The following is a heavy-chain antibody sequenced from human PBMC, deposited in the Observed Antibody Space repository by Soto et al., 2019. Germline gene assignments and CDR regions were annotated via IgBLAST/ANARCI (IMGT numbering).Heavy chain of an antibody. CDR2: IHSDGTTT. J-gene: IGHJ3*02. Sequence: PGGSLRLSCAASGFTVSSSQMTWVRQAPGKGLVWVSHIHSDGTTTTYADSVKGRFTISRDNAKNSLYLQMNSLRAEDTAVYYCARGERGGFDIWGQGTKVTVSS. D-gene: IGHD1-26*01. CDR3: ARGERGGFDI. CDR1: GFTVSSSQ. V-gene: IGHV3-74*01.